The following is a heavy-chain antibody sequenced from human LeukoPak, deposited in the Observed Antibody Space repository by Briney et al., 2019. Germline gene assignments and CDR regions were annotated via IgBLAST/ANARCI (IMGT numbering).Heavy chain of an antibody. CDR3: ARDPLHVAFDI. CDR1: AFTFISSS. J-gene: IGHJ3*02. CDR2: INGDGSRT. Sequence: GGSLRLSCVASAFTFISSSMSSVRQAPGEGLEWVADINGDGSRTHYVPSVEGRFTVSKDNAENSVFLQMSSVKAEDTAVYYCARDPLHVAFDIWGQGTMVTVSS. V-gene: IGHV3-7*01.